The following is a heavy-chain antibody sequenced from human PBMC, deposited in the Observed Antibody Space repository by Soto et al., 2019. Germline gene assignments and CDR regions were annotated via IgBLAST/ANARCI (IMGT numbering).Heavy chain of an antibody. Sequence: TGGSLRLSCAASGFTFSSYGMHWVRQAPGKGLEWVAVISYDGSNKYYADSVKGRFTISRDNSKNTLYLQMNSLRAEDTAVYYCARRFYSGSPLYYYGMDVWGQGTTVTVSS. CDR1: GFTFSSYG. V-gene: IGHV3-30*03. D-gene: IGHD1-26*01. CDR3: ARRFYSGSPLYYYGMDV. CDR2: ISYDGSNK. J-gene: IGHJ6*02.